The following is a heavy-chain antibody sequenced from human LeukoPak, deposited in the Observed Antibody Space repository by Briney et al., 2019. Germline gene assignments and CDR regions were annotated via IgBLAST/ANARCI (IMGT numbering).Heavy chain of an antibody. D-gene: IGHD4-23*01. V-gene: IGHV3-74*01. J-gene: IGHJ6*04. CDR2: INSDGSST. CDR3: ARGGNLLRYYYGMDV. CDR1: GFTFSSYW. Sequence: PGGSLRLSCAASGFTFSSYWMHWVRQAPGKGLVWVSGINSDGSSTSYADSVKGRFTISRDNAKNTLYLQMNSLRAEDTAVYYCARGGNLLRYYYGMDVWGKGTTVTVSS.